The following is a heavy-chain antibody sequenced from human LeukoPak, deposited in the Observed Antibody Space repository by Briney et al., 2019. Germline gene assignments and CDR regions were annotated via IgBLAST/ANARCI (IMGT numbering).Heavy chain of an antibody. CDR2: INQDGSAK. J-gene: IGHJ3*01. CDR3: ARTSRASPGWRPRLKNAFDL. D-gene: IGHD6-6*01. Sequence: PGGSLRLSCTASAFTFSNYWMSWVRQAPGKGLEWVASINQDGSAKDSVHSVEGRFIISRDNVKNSLYLQMDSLRAEDTAMYYCARTSRASPGWRPRLKNAFDLWGLGTLVTVSS. V-gene: IGHV3-7*03. CDR1: AFTFSNYW.